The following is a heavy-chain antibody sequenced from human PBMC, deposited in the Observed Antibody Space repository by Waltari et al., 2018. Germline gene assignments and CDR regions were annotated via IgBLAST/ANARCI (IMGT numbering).Heavy chain of an antibody. J-gene: IGHJ4*02. CDR3: ARDRETISSGWYTGTYYFDY. Sequence: QVQLQESGPGLVQPSETLSLTCTVSGGSISSYYWRWLRQPAGKGLEWIGRIYTSGSTNYNPSLKSRVTMSVDTSKNQFSLKLSSVTAADTAVYYCARDRETISSGWYTGTYYFDYWGQGTLVTVSS. CDR2: IYTSGST. D-gene: IGHD6-19*01. V-gene: IGHV4-4*07. CDR1: GGSISSYY.